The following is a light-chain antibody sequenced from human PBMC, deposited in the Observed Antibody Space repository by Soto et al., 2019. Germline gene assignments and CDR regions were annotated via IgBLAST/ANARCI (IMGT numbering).Light chain of an antibody. J-gene: IGKJ1*01. V-gene: IGKV1-6*01. CDR3: LQYYNFSWT. Sequence: IQMTQSPSSLSASVGDRVTITCRASQGVSAYLLWYQQTQGRAPKLLIYAASNLVSGVPSRFSGSGSGTNFTLTISGLQPDDFANYYCLQYYNFSWTFGQGTKVDIK. CDR2: AAS. CDR1: QGVSAY.